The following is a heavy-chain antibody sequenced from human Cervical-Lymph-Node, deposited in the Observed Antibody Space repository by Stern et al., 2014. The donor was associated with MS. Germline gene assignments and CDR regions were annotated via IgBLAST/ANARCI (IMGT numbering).Heavy chain of an antibody. CDR1: NYIFTSYG. V-gene: IGHV1-18*01. Sequence: QVQLMQSGAEVKKPGASVKVSCRASNYIFTSYGISWVRQAPGQGLEWVGWISAHSGNTNFAQKFQARVTLTADTSTNTVYMELKSLKSDDTAVYYCARGGGVTPFWYLDLWGRGTLVTVSS. CDR3: ARGGGVTPFWYLDL. J-gene: IGHJ2*01. CDR2: ISAHSGNT. D-gene: IGHD3-16*01.